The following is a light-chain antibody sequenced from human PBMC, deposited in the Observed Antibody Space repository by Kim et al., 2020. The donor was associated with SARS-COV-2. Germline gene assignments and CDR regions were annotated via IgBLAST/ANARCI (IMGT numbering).Light chain of an antibody. J-gene: IGLJ3*02. CDR3: CSYTSSSNSWV. CDR2: DVS. CDR1: INDVGGHSY. V-gene: IGLV2-14*03. Sequence: QSALTQPASVSGSPGQSITISCTGTINDVGGHSYVSWYQQRPGRAPRLLIHDVSYRPSGVSNRFSASKSGNTASLTISGLQPEDEADYYCCSYTSSSNSWVFGGGTQLTVL.